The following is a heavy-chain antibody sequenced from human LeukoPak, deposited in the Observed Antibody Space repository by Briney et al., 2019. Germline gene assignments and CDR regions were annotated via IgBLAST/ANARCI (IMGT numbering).Heavy chain of an antibody. Sequence: GGSLRLSCAASGFTFSDYHMNWIRQAPGKGLEWVSHISPGGNTIYFADSVNGRFTLSRDSARNSLSLQMNSLTAEDTAVYYCAAGRDIAVAGPGGYFDYWGRGTLVTVSS. CDR1: GFTFSDYH. CDR3: AAGRDIAVAGPGGYFDY. CDR2: ISPGGNTI. D-gene: IGHD6-19*01. J-gene: IGHJ4*02. V-gene: IGHV3-11*01.